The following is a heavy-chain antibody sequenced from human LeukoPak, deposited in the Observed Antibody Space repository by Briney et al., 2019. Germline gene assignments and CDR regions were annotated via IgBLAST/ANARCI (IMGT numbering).Heavy chain of an antibody. Sequence: ASETLSLTCTVSGGSISSGSYYWSWIRQPAGKGLEWIGRIYTSGSTNYNPSLKSRVTISVDSSKNQFSLKLSSVTAADTAVYYCAREDFWSGYYSGSSFPLWGQGTLVTVSS. CDR1: GGSISSGSYY. CDR2: IYTSGST. V-gene: IGHV4-61*02. CDR3: AREDFWSGYYSGSSFPL. J-gene: IGHJ4*02. D-gene: IGHD3-3*01.